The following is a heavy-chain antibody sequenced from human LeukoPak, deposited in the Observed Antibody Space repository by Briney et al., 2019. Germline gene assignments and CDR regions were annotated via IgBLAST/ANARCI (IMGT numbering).Heavy chain of an antibody. D-gene: IGHD2-21*02. V-gene: IGHV1-46*01. J-gene: IGHJ4*02. Sequence: ASVKVSCKASGYTFTSYCMHWVRQAPGQGLEWMGIINPSGGSTSYAQKFQGRVTMTRDTSTSTVYMELSSLRSEDTAVYYCARERCGGDCYYQPLDYWGQGTLVTVSS. CDR3: ARERCGGDCYYQPLDY. CDR1: GYTFTSYC. CDR2: INPSGGST.